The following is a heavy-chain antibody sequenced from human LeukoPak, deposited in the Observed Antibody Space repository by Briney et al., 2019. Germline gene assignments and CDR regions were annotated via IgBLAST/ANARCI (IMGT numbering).Heavy chain of an antibody. CDR2: INADNGNT. J-gene: IGHJ1*01. CDR3: AREAGTNWIFGEYFPF. Sequence: ASVKVCCKASGYTFNSHPMHWVRQAPGQRLEWMGWINADNGNTRYSQKLQGRVTITRDTSANTAYMELSGLRSDDTAVYYCAREAGTNWIFGEYFPFWGQGTLVTVSA. CDR1: GYTFNSHP. V-gene: IGHV1-3*01. D-gene: IGHD1-1*01.